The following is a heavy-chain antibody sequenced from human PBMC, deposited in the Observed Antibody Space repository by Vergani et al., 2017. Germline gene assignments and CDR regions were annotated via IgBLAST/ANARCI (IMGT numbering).Heavy chain of an antibody. J-gene: IGHJ4*02. CDR2: IYHSGST. V-gene: IGHV4-38-2*01. CDR1: GYSISSGYY. CDR3: ARQAGRAVAPRKIYYFDY. Sequence: QVQLQESGPGLVKPSETLSLTCAVSGYSISSGYYWGWIRQPPGKGLEWIGSIYHSGSTYYNPSLKIRVTISVDTSKNQFSLKLSSVTAADTAVYYCARQAGRAVAPRKIYYFDYWGQGTLVTVSS. D-gene: IGHD6-19*01.